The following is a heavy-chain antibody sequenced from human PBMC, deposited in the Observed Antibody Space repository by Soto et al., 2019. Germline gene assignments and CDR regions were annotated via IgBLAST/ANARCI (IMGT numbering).Heavy chain of an antibody. CDR2: ISGSGGST. V-gene: IGHV3-23*01. CDR1: GFTFSGYA. CDR3: AKESTVVTHFDY. Sequence: LRLSCAASGFTFSGYAMSWVRQAPGKGLEWVSAISGSGGSTYYADSVKGRFTISRDNSKNTLYLQMNSLRAEDTAVYYCAKESTVVTHFDYWGQGTLVTVSS. J-gene: IGHJ4*02. D-gene: IGHD2-15*01.